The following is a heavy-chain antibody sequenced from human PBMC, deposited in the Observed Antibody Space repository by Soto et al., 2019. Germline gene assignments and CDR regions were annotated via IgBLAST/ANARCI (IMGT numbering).Heavy chain of an antibody. CDR1: GFTFSTYG. CDR2: ISYDGRNK. D-gene: IGHD3-10*02. J-gene: IGHJ4*02. V-gene: IGHV3-30*18. CDR3: AKDMSSCSGSYFD. Sequence: QVQLVESGGGVVQPGRSLRLSCAASGFTFSTYGLHWVRQGPGKGLEWVAVISYDGRNKYYADSVEGRFTISRDDSRKTLYLQMNSLRAEVTAVYYCAKDMSSCSGSYFDWGQGTLVTVSS.